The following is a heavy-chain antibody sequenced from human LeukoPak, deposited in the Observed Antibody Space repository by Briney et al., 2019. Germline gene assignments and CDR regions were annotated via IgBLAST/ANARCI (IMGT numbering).Heavy chain of an antibody. J-gene: IGHJ4*02. V-gene: IGHV3-48*03. CDR3: AIHGSGSYRGTHDY. CDR1: GGTISSYE. CDR2: ISSSGSTI. Sequence: GGSLRLSCAASGGTISSYEMNWVRQAPGKGLEWVSYISSSGSTIYYADSVKGRFTISRDNAKNSLYLQMNSLRAEDTAVYYCAIHGSGSYRGTHDYWGQGTLVTVSS. D-gene: IGHD3-10*01.